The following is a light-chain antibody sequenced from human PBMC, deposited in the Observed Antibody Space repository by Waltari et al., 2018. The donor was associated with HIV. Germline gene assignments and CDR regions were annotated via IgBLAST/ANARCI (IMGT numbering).Light chain of an antibody. Sequence: DTVLTQSPGTLSLSPGERATLSCRASQSVSSSYLAWYQQKPGQAPRLLIYGASTRATGIPDRFSGSGSGTDFTLIINRLEPEDFAVYYCQQYGSSLSLTFGQGTKVEIK. V-gene: IGKV3-20*01. CDR1: QSVSSSY. CDR3: QQYGSSLSLT. J-gene: IGKJ1*01. CDR2: GAS.